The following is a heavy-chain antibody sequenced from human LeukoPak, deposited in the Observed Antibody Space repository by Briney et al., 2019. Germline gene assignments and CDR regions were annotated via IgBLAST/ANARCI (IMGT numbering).Heavy chain of an antibody. CDR3: PPRGGFDSSRHYFAY. CDR1: GFSLSTSGVG. V-gene: IGHV2-5*02. J-gene: IGHJ4*02. CDR2: IYWDDYK. D-gene: IGHD3-22*01. Sequence: SGPTLVKPTQTLTLTCTFSGFSLSTSGVGVGWIRQPPGKALEWLALIYWDDYKRYSRSLKSRLTITKDASRDRVVLTVTNMDPVDTAPYYCPPRGGFDSSRHYFAYWGQGTLVTVSS.